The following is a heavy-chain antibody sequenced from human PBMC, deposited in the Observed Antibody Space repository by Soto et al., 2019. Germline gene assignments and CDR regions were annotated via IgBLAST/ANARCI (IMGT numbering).Heavy chain of an antibody. CDR3: AIEIVAGFDY. J-gene: IGHJ4*02. Sequence: QVQLVESGGGVVQPGRSLRLSCAASGFTFSSYAMHWVRQAPGKGLEWVAVISYDGSNKYYADSVKGRFTISRDNSKNTLYLQMNRLRAEDTAVYYCAIEIVAGFDYLGQGTLVTVSS. V-gene: IGHV3-30-3*01. D-gene: IGHD5-12*01. CDR1: GFTFSSYA. CDR2: ISYDGSNK.